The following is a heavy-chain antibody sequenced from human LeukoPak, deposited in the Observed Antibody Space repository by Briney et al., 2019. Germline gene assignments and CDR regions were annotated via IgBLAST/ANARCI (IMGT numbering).Heavy chain of an antibody. V-gene: IGHV4-39*02. CDR2: IYYDGST. CDR1: GASLARDMYH. Sequence: PSETLSLTCTVSGASLARDMYHWGWVRQSPGKGLEWLGTIYYDGSTFYSPSFKSRVTISINASKKQLSLNLASVTAADTAVYYCAREDSPPYDSRPHKRGRGAFDIWGQGTMVTVSS. J-gene: IGHJ3*02. D-gene: IGHD3-22*01. CDR3: AREDSPPYDSRPHKRGRGAFDI.